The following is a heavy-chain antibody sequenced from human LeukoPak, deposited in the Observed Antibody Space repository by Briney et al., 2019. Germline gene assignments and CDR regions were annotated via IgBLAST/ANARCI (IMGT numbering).Heavy chain of an antibody. D-gene: IGHD3-22*01. CDR3: ALDSFLTNMIVVPRPLDY. CDR2: ISSSGSTI. Sequence: PGGSLRLSCAASGFTFSSYEMNWVRQAPGKGLEWVSYISSSGSTIYYADSVKGRFTISRDNAKNSLYLQMNSLRAEDTAVYYCALDSFLTNMIVVPRPLDYWGQGTLVTVSS. V-gene: IGHV3-48*03. CDR1: GFTFSSYE. J-gene: IGHJ4*02.